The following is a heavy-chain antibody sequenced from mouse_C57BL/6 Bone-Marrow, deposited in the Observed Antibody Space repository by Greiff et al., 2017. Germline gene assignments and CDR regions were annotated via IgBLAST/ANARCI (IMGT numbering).Heavy chain of an antibody. J-gene: IGHJ1*03. CDR3: ARWGWLLYWYFDV. V-gene: IGHV1-54*01. CDR2: INPGSGGT. D-gene: IGHD2-3*01. Sequence: VQLQQSGAELVRPGTSVKVSCKASGYAFTNSLIEWVKQRPGQGLEWIGVINPGSGGTNYNEKFKGKATLTADKSSSTAYMQLSSLTSEDSAVYFCARWGWLLYWYFDVWGTGTTVTVSS. CDR1: GYAFTNSL.